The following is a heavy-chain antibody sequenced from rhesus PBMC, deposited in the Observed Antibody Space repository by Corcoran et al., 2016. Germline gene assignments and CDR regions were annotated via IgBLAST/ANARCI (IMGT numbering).Heavy chain of an antibody. CDR3: ARDAIVVVVTALFDY. CDR1: GGSISSNY. J-gene: IGHJ4*01. D-gene: IGHD2-15*01. Sequence: QLQLQESGPGLVKPSETLSLTCAVSGGSISSNYWRWIRQPPGKGLELIGLISGCGGSPDYNPSLKSRVTISTDTSKNQFSMKLSSVTAADTAVYYCARDAIVVVVTALFDYWGQGVLVTVSS. CDR2: ISGCGGSP. V-gene: IGHV4-173*01.